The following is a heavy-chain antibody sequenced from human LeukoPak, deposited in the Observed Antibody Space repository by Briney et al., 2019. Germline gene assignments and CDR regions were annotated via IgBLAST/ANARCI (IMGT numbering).Heavy chain of an antibody. CDR3: AREGRSYNWFDP. J-gene: IGHJ5*02. V-gene: IGHV1-69*13. CDR2: IIPIFGTA. CDR1: GGTFSSYA. Sequence: GASVKVSCKASGGTFSSYAISWVRQAPGQGLEWMGGIIPIFGTANYAQKFQGRVTITADESTSTAYMELSSLRSEDTAVYYCAREGRSYNWFDPWGQGTLVTVSS.